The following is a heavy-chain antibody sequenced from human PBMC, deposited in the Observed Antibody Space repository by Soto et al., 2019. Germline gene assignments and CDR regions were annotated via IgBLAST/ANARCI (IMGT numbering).Heavy chain of an antibody. D-gene: IGHD3-22*01. CDR2: IIPIFGTA. CDR1: GGTFSSYA. Sequence: ASVKVSCKASGGTFSSYAISWVRQAPGQGLEWMGGIIPIFGTANYAQKFQGRVTITADESTSTAYMELGSLRSEDTAVYYCASPSPYYYERPSDAFDIWGQGTMVTVSS. CDR3: ASPSPYYYERPSDAFDI. V-gene: IGHV1-69*13. J-gene: IGHJ3*02.